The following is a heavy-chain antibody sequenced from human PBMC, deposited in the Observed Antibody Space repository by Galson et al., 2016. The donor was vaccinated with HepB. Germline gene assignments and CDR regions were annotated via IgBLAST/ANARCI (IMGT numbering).Heavy chain of an antibody. D-gene: IGHD3-16*01. CDR2: IYFSGST. CDR1: GGSISSTSYY. V-gene: IGHV4-39*01. Sequence: ETLSLTCTVSGGSISSTSYYWGWIRQPPGKGLEWIGSIYFSGSTYFNPSLKSRVTISVDTSKNQFSLKLSSVTATGTAVYYCARQGDGGGGGLGNWGQGTLVTVSS. CDR3: ARQGDGGGGGLGN. J-gene: IGHJ4*02.